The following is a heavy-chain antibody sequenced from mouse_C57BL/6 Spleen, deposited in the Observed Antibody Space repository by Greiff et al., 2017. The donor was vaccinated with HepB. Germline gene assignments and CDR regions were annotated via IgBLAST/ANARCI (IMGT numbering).Heavy chain of an antibody. CDR1: GYSITSDY. D-gene: IGHD1-1*01. J-gene: IGHJ1*03. CDR3: ARKGVYYGSSYEGDWYFDV. Sequence: EVKLMESGPGLAKPSQTLSLTCSVTGYSITSDYWNWIRKFPGNKLEYMGYISYSGSTYYNPSLKSRISITRDTSKNKYYLQLNSVTTEDTATYYCARKGVYYGSSYEGDWYFDVWGTGTTVTVSS. CDR2: ISYSGST. V-gene: IGHV3-8*01.